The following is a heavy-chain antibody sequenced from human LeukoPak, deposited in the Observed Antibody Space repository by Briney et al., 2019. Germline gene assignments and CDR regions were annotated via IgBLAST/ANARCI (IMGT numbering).Heavy chain of an antibody. CDR1: GYTSTGYY. Sequence: GASVKVSCKASGYTSTGYYMHWVRQAPGQGLEWMGWINPNSGGTNYAQKFQGRVTMTRDTSISTAYMELSRLRSDDTAVYYCAAHSSGYLVYFDYWGQGTLVTVSS. J-gene: IGHJ4*02. CDR3: AAHSSGYLVYFDY. D-gene: IGHD3-22*01. CDR2: INPNSGGT. V-gene: IGHV1-2*02.